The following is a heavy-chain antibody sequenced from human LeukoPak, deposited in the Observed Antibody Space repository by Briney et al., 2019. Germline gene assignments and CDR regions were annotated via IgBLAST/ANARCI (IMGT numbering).Heavy chain of an antibody. D-gene: IGHD4-11*01. J-gene: IGHJ3*02. V-gene: IGHV3-23*01. CDR1: GFTFSGYA. CDR2: ISGSGGST. CDR3: ARRDDYTNYGFDI. Sequence: GVSLRLSCAASGFTFSGYAMSWVRQAPGKGLEWVSAISGSGGSTYYADSVKGRFTISRDNSKNTLYLQMNSLRAEDTAVYYCARRDDYTNYGFDIWGQGTMVTVSS.